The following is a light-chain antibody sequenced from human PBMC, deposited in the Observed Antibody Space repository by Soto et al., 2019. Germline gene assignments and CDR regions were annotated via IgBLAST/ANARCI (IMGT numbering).Light chain of an antibody. V-gene: IGKV1-39*01. CDR1: QSISSY. J-gene: IGKJ2*02. CDR3: QKSYSTPPCT. Sequence: DIQMTQSPSSLSASVGDRVTITCRASQSISSYLNWYQQKPGKAPKLLIYAASSLQSGVPSRFSGSGSGTDFTLTISSLQPEDFGNYYRQKSYSTPPCTFGQGTKLEIK. CDR2: AAS.